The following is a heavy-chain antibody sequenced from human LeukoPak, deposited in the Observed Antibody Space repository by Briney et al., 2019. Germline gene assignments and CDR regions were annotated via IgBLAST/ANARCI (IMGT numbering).Heavy chain of an antibody. Sequence: SETLSLTCTVSGGSVSSGRYYWSWIRQPPGKGLEGIGYIYYSGSSNYNTAPKSRVTISVDTSKNQFSMWLSSVTAADTAVYYCATVVRSWDYFDYWGQGTLVTVSS. V-gene: IGHV4-61*01. CDR2: IYYSGSS. D-gene: IGHD2/OR15-2a*01. CDR3: ATVVRSWDYFDY. J-gene: IGHJ4*02. CDR1: GGSVSSGRYY.